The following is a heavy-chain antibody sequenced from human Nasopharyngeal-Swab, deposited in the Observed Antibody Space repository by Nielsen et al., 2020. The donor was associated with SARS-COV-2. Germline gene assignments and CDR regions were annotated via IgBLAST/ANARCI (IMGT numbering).Heavy chain of an antibody. Sequence: VRQAPGKGLEWISYISDDNTIFYADSVKGRFTISRDNAKNSLYLHMNSLRDEDTAFYYCARDSELLTNYYGLDYWGQGTLVTVSS. CDR2: ISDDNTI. D-gene: IGHD3-9*01. CDR3: ARDSELLTNYYGLDY. V-gene: IGHV3-69-1*02. J-gene: IGHJ4*02.